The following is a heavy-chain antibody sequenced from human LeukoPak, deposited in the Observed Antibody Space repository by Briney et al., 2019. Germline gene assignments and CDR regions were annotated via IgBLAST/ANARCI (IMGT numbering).Heavy chain of an antibody. J-gene: IGHJ4*02. Sequence: PGGSLRLSCAASGFSFSKYSMNWVRQAPGKGLEWVSYIGSISDGITHYAESVKGRFTISRDNAKNSLYLQMDSLRAEDTAVYYCVRDDDRPDNGLDYWGQGTLVAVSS. CDR2: IGSISDGIT. D-gene: IGHD3-22*01. CDR3: VRDDDRPDNGLDY. CDR1: GFSFSKYS. V-gene: IGHV3-48*04.